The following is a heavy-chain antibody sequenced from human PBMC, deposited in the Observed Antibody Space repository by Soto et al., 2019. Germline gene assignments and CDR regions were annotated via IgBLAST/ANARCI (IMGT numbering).Heavy chain of an antibody. Sequence: EVQLLESGGGLEQPGGSLRLSCVGSGHTFHNYAMTWVRQAPGKGLEWVSGISGSGGSTYYGDSVRGRFTISRDDSKNTLYLQMNSLRAEDTAVYYCAKGARGIGVVPAALKWSQGTLVTVSS. D-gene: IGHD2-2*01. CDR3: AKGARGIGVVPAALK. V-gene: IGHV3-23*01. CDR1: GHTFHNYA. J-gene: IGHJ4*02. CDR2: ISGSGGST.